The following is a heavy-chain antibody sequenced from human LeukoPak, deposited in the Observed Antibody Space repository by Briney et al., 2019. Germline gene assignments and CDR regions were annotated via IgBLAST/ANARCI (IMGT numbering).Heavy chain of an antibody. CDR3: ATCTTCSSSCYYCHMDV. CDR1: GFIFSTYS. Sequence: PGGSLRLSXAASGFIFSTYSMNWVRQAPGKGREWVSYISSNTGTTSYADSVKGRFTMSRANAKKSLYLQMNSLRAEDTGIYYCATCTTCSSSCYYCHMDVWGKGTTVTVSS. J-gene: IGHJ6*03. D-gene: IGHD2-2*01. V-gene: IGHV3-48*01. CDR2: ISSNTGTT.